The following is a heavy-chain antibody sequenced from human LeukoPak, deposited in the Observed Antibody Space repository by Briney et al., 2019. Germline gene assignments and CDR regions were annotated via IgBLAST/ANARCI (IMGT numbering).Heavy chain of an antibody. Sequence: PGGPLRLSCAASGFTFSSYAMSWVRQAPGKGLEWVSAISGSGGSTYYADSVKGRFTISRDNSKNTLYLQMNSLRAEDTAVYYCAKGSIVLMVYLNFDYWGQGTLVTVSS. CDR1: GFTFSSYA. J-gene: IGHJ4*02. D-gene: IGHD2-8*01. V-gene: IGHV3-23*01. CDR3: AKGSIVLMVYLNFDY. CDR2: ISGSGGST.